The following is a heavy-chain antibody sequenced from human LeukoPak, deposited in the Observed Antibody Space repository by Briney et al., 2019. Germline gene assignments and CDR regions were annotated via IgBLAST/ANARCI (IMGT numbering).Heavy chain of an antibody. CDR3: ARHEAEMATILGNY. CDR2: IYHSGST. J-gene: IGHJ4*02. CDR1: GGSISSYY. V-gene: IGHV4-59*08. D-gene: IGHD5-24*01. Sequence: PSDTLSLTCSLSGGSISSYYWSWPRHPTGKGLEWIGSIYHSGSTFYNPPLKSRLTISVDTSKNQYSLRLSSVTASDTAVYYCARHEAEMATILGNYWGQGTLVTVSS.